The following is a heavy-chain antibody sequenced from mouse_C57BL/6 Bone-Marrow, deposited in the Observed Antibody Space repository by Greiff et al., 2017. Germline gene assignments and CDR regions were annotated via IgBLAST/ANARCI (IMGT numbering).Heavy chain of an antibody. CDR3: TSLTGPLDY. J-gene: IGHJ2*01. CDR2: IDPENGDT. Sequence: EVQLKESGAELVRPGASVKLSCTASGFNIKDDYMHWVKQRPEQGLEWIGWIDPENGDTEYASKFQGKATITADTSSNTAYLQLSSLTSEDTAVYYCTSLTGPLDYWGQGTTLTVSS. V-gene: IGHV14-4*01. CDR1: GFNIKDDY. D-gene: IGHD4-1*01.